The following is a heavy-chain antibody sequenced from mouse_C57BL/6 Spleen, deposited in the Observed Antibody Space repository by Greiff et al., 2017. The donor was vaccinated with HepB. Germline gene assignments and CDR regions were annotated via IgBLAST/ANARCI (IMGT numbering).Heavy chain of an antibody. V-gene: IGHV1-52*01. CDR1: GYTFTSYW. CDR3: ARSSTRYSNWFAY. D-gene: IGHD2-5*01. Sequence: QVQLKQSGAELVRPGSSVKLSCKASGYTFTSYWMHWVKQRPIQGLEWIGNIDPSDSETHYNQKFKDKATLTVDKSSSTAYMQLSSLTSEDSAVYYCARSSTRYSNWFAYWGQGTLVTVSA. CDR2: IDPSDSET. J-gene: IGHJ3*01.